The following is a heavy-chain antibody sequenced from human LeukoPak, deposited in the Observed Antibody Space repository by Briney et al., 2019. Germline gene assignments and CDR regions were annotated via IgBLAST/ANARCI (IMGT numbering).Heavy chain of an antibody. V-gene: IGHV4-31*03. CDR3: ARVPIRTYYHDSREFDY. J-gene: IGHJ4*02. Sequence: PSETLSLTCTVSGGSISSGGYYWSWIRQHPGKGLEWIGYIYYSGTTYYNPSLKSRVSLSVDPSKNQFSPKLRSVTAADTAVYYCARVPIRTYYHDSREFDYWGQGTLVTVSS. CDR1: GGSISSGGYY. D-gene: IGHD3-22*01. CDR2: IYYSGTT.